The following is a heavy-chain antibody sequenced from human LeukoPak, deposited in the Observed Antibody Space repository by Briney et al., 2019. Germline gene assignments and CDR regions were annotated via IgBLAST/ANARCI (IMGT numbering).Heavy chain of an antibody. CDR2: IYYSGST. D-gene: IGHD3-10*01. V-gene: IGHV4-39*07. CDR1: GGSISSSSYY. J-gene: IGHJ6*03. Sequence: SETLSLTCTVSGGSISSSSYYWGWIRQPPGKGLEWIGTIYYSGSTYYNPSLKSRVTISVDTSKNQFSLKLSSVTAADTAVYYCARESSPLLWFGELFVGHPPASYYYYMDVWGKGTTVTVSS. CDR3: ARESSPLLWFGELFVGHPPASYYYYMDV.